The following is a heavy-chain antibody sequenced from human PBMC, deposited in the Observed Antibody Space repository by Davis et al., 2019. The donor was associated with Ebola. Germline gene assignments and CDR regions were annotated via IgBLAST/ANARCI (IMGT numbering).Heavy chain of an antibody. CDR1: GFSVSNKY. Sequence: PGGSLRLSCAVSGFSVSNKYVSWVRQAPGKGLEWVSVIYSGGSKYYADSVKGRFTIPRDNSRNTLYLQMNSLRDADTAVYYCGGAWKWGQGTLVTVSS. D-gene: IGHD1-1*01. J-gene: IGHJ4*02. V-gene: IGHV3-53*01. CDR3: GGAWK. CDR2: IYSGGSK.